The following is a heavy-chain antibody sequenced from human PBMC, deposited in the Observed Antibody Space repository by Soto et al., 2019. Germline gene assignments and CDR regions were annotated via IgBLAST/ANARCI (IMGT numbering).Heavy chain of an antibody. Sequence: SETLSLTCTVSGTSISSYYWSWIRQPPGKGLEWISNIHYSGTTNYNPSLASRVTRSVDTSKNQFSLKMTSVTAADRAMYFCARYNSYAIDYWGRGTLVTVSS. D-gene: IGHD2-8*01. J-gene: IGHJ4*02. CDR3: ARYNSYAIDY. CDR1: GTSISSYY. V-gene: IGHV4-59*01. CDR2: IHYSGTT.